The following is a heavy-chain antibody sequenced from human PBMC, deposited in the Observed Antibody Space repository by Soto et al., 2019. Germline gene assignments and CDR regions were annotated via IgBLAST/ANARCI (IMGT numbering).Heavy chain of an antibody. D-gene: IGHD1-26*01. CDR1: GFSLTTDRVG. V-gene: IGHV2-5*02. CDR2: IYWDDSK. CDR3: AHAYGGRSLY. Sequence: QITLKESGPTLVKPTQTLTLTCTFSGFSLTTDRVGVGWIRQPPGEALASLAGIYWDDSKTYRRSLESRHTTTKDTSKNQVALTMTNMASLDTATYYCAHAYGGRSLYWGQGTLVTVSS. J-gene: IGHJ4*02.